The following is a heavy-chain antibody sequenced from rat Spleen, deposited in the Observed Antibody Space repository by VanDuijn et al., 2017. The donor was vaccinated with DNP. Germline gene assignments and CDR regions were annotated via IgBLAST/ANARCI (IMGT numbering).Heavy chain of an antibody. Sequence: QVQLKESGPVLVQASETLSLTCTVSGFSLTNYGVIWVRQSPGKGLEWMGIIWGHGSTDYNSALKSRLSINRDTSKSQVFLKMNSLQTDDTAMYFCARSWGTYYGYTPFDYWGQGTLVTVSS. CDR2: IWGHGST. J-gene: IGHJ3*01. V-gene: IGHV2S75*01. CDR3: ARSWGTYYGYTPFDY. D-gene: IGHD1-9*01. CDR1: GFSLTNYG.